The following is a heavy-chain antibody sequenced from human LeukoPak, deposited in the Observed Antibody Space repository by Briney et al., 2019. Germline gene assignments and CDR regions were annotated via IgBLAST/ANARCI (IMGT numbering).Heavy chain of an antibody. J-gene: IGHJ4*02. D-gene: IGHD3-9*01. V-gene: IGHV3-23*01. Sequence: GGSLRLSCAASGFTFSSYAMSWVRQAPGKGLEWVSAISGSGGSTYYADSVKGRFTISRDNSKNTLYLQMNSLRAEDTAVYYCAKTYYDILTGYYNGLYFDYWGQGTLVTVSS. CDR2: ISGSGGST. CDR1: GFTFSSYA. CDR3: AKTYYDILTGYYNGLYFDY.